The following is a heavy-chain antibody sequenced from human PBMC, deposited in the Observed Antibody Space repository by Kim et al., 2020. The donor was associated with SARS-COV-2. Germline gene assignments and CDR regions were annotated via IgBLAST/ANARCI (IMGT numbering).Heavy chain of an antibody. D-gene: IGHD1-26*01. CDR1: GGTISSGSYY. CDR2: IYTSGST. J-gene: IGHJ3*02. V-gene: IGHV4-61*02. CDR3: ARVGMGNRGSIRFPFDI. Sequence: SETLSLTCTVSGGTISSGSYYWSWIRQPAGKGLEWIGRIYTSGSTNYNPSLKSRVTISVDTSKNQFSLKLSSVTAADTAVYYCARVGMGNRGSIRFPFDIWGQGTMVTVSS.